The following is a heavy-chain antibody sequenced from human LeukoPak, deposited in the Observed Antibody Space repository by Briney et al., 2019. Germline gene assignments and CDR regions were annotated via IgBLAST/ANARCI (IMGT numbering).Heavy chain of an antibody. J-gene: IGHJ4*02. CDR1: GGSISSSSYY. D-gene: IGHD2-15*01. V-gene: IGHV4-39*01. CDR3: ASPRRYCSGGSCYSLRMDY. Sequence: SETLSLTCTVSGGSISSSSYYWGWIRQPPGKGLEWIGSIYYSGSTYYNPSLKSRVTISVDTSKNQFSLKLSSVTAADTAVYYCASPRRYCSGGSCYSLRMDYWGQGTLVTVSS. CDR2: IYYSGST.